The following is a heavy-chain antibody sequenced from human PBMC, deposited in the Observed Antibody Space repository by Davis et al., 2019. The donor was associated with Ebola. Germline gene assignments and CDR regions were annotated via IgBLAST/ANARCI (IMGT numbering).Heavy chain of an antibody. CDR1: GYTFTSYG. CDR3: ARGLSRGSLEKGAFDI. J-gene: IGHJ3*02. CDR2: ISAYNGNT. V-gene: IGHV1-18*01. D-gene: IGHD1-26*01. Sequence: ASVKVSCKASGYTFTSYGISWVRQAPGQGLEWMGWISAYNGNTNYAQKLQGRVTMTTDTSTSTAYMELRSLRSDDTAVYYCARGLSRGSLEKGAFDIWGQGTMVTVSS.